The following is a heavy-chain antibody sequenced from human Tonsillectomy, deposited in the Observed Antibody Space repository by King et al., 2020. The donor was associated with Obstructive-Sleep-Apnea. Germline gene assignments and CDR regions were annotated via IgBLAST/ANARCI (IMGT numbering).Heavy chain of an antibody. D-gene: IGHD3-10*01. J-gene: IGHJ4*02. CDR2: IYYSGST. Sequence: QLQESGPGLVKPSQTLSLTCAVSGGSISSGGYSWSWIRQPPGKGLEWIGYIYYSGSTYYNPSLKSRVTISVDTSKNQFSLKLSSVTAADTAVYYCARDYGFGDPPDYWGQGTLVTVSS. CDR1: GGSISSGGYS. CDR3: ARDYGFGDPPDY. V-gene: IGHV4-30-4*07.